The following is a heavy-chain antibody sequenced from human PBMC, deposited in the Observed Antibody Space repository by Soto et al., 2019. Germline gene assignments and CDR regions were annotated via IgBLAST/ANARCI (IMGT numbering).Heavy chain of an antibody. J-gene: IGHJ6*02. CDR2: IYWDDDK. V-gene: IGHV2-5*02. CDR1: GFSLSTSGVG. CDR3: AHSLGYDDFLTGYRIYHYYGMDV. D-gene: IGHD3-9*01. Sequence: SGPTLVNPTQTLTLTCSFSGFSLSTSGVGVDWIRQPPGKALEWLALIYWDDDKRYSPSLKSRLTITKDTSKKEVVLTMTNMDPVDTATYYCAHSLGYDDFLTGYRIYHYYGMDVWGQGT.